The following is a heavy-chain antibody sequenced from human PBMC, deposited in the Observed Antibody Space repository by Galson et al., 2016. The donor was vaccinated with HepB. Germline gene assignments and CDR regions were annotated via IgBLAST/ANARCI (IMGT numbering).Heavy chain of an antibody. V-gene: IGHV3-23*01. CDR3: AAVWFGRETIDC. Sequence: SLRLSCAASGFTANTYGMSWVRQAPGKGLEWVSSISGSRDYADSVKGRFTISRDNLKNTLYLQMNSLRAEDTAVYYCAAVWFGRETIDCWGQGTLVTVSS. CDR1: GFTANTYG. CDR2: ISGSR. D-gene: IGHD3-10*01. J-gene: IGHJ4*02.